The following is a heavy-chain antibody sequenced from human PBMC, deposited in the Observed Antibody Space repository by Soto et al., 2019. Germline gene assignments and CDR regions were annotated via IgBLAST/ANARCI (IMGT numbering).Heavy chain of an antibody. J-gene: IGHJ4*02. Sequence: GGSLRLSCAASGFTFSSYAMSWVRQAPGKGLEWVSAISGSGGSTYYADSVKGRFTISRDNSKNTLYLQMNSLRAEDTAVYYCARIAAYYDYVWGSYFDYWGQGTLVIVSS. CDR1: GFTFSSYA. CDR3: ARIAAYYDYVWGSYFDY. V-gene: IGHV3-23*01. D-gene: IGHD3-16*01. CDR2: ISGSGGST.